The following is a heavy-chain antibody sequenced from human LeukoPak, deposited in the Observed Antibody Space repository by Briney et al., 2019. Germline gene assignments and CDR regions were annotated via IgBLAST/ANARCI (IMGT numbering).Heavy chain of an antibody. J-gene: IGHJ4*02. V-gene: IGHV4-59*01. CDR1: GGSISSYY. CDR2: IYYSGST. CDR3: ARGYLWADY. D-gene: IGHD3-10*01. Sequence: SETLSLTCAVSGGSISSYYWSWIRQPPGKGLEWIGYIYYSGSTNYNPSLKSRVTISVDTSKNQFSLKLSSVTAADTAVYYCARGYLWADYWGQGTLVTVSS.